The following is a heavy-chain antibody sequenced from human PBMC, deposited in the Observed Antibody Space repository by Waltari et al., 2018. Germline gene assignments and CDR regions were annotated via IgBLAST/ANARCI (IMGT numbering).Heavy chain of an antibody. V-gene: IGHV3-7*01. CDR1: GCNSDTYW. CDR3: ARDNSYFSDDL. Sequence: EVQLMQSGGGLVRPGGSLRLSCVGSGCNSDTYWMLWARQAPGKGLQWVAKIHPEGTVKYYVDSVEGRFTVSRDNAWNSLYLQMFGLTTDDTAMYYCARDNSYFSDDLWGQGSLVTVSS. CDR2: IHPEGTVK. D-gene: IGHD3-3*01. J-gene: IGHJ5*02.